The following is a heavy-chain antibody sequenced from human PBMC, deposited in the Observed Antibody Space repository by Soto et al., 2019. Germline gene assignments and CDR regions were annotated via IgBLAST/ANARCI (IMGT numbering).Heavy chain of an antibody. Sequence: GASVKVSCKASGYTLSNYAMHWVRQAPGQRLERMGWINAGNGDIKYSQKFQGRVSITRDTSANTAYMELSCLRFEDTAVYYCARDGAVDYWGQGTLVTVSS. CDR1: GYTLSNYA. D-gene: IGHD2-15*01. CDR3: ARDGAVDY. CDR2: INAGNGDI. V-gene: IGHV1-3*01. J-gene: IGHJ4*02.